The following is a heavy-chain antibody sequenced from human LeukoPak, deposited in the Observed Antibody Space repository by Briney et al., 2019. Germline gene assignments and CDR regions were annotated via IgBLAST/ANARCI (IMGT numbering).Heavy chain of an antibody. CDR1: GFTFSSYS. CDR2: ISSSSSYI. V-gene: IGHV3-21*01. Sequence: PGGSLRLSCAASGFTFSSYSMNWVRQAPGKGLEWVSSISSSSSYIYYADSVKGRFTISRDNAKNSLYLQMNSLRAEDTAVYYCARWGSGATRAFDIWGQGTMVTVSS. CDR3: ARWGSGATRAFDI. D-gene: IGHD1-26*01. J-gene: IGHJ3*02.